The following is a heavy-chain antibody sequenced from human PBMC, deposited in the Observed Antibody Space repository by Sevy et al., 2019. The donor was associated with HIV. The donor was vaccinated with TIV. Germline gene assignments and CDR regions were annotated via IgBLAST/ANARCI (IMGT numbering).Heavy chain of an antibody. CDR2: ISSSSSYI. J-gene: IGHJ6*02. CDR1: GFTFSSSS. CDR3: ARDLGADIYGLYVRDV. D-gene: IGHD5-18*01. Sequence: GGSLRLSCAASGFTFSSSSLNWVRQAPGKRLEWVSSISSSSSYIYYADSVKGRFTISRDNAKNSLYLQMNSLRAEDTAVYYCARDLGADIYGLYVRDVWGQVTTVTGSS. V-gene: IGHV3-21*01.